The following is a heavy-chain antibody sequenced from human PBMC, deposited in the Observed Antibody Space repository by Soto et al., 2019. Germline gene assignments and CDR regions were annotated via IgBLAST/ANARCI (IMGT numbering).Heavy chain of an antibody. CDR3: ATGYFDY. J-gene: IGHJ4*02. Sequence: GGSLRLSCAASGFTFSSYGMHWVRQAPGKGLEWVAVISYDGSNKYYADSVKGRFTISRVNSKNTLYLQMNSLRAEDTAVYYCATGYFDYWGQGTLVTVSS. V-gene: IGHV3-30*03. CDR1: GFTFSSYG. CDR2: ISYDGSNK.